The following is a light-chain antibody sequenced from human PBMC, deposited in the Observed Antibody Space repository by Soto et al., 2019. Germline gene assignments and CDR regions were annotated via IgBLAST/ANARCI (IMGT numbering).Light chain of an antibody. CDR1: QSVSGN. Sequence: EIVMTQSPATLSVSPGERATLSCRASQSVSGNLAWYQQKPGQAPRLLLYGASTRATGIPARFSGSGSGTEFTLTISSLQSEDFAFYYCQQYNNWPPWTFGQGTKVEIK. V-gene: IGKV3-15*01. CDR3: QQYNNWPPWT. J-gene: IGKJ1*01. CDR2: GAS.